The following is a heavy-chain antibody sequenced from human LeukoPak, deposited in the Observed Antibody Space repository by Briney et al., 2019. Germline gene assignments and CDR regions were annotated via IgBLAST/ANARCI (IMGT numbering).Heavy chain of an antibody. Sequence: SETLSLTCTVSGGSIISYYWSWIRQPPGKGLEWIGYIYYSGSTNYNPSLKSRVTISVDTSKNQFSLKLSSVTAADTAVYYCARGSSVDYWGQGTLVTVSS. CDR1: GGSIISYY. D-gene: IGHD1-26*01. V-gene: IGHV4-59*01. CDR3: ARGSSVDY. J-gene: IGHJ4*02. CDR2: IYYSGST.